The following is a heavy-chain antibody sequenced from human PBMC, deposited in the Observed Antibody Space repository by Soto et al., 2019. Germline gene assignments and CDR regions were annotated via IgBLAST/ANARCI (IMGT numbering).Heavy chain of an antibody. D-gene: IGHD5-18*01. Sequence: QVQLQQWGAGLLKPSETLSLTCAVYGGSFSGYYWSWIRQPPGKGLEWIGEINHSGSTNYNRSLKSRVTISAEPSRKQFPREVSSVSAAATAASYCARGKRQERGYSYGWGGYYMDVWGKGTTVTVSS. J-gene: IGHJ6*03. V-gene: IGHV4-34*01. CDR3: ARGKRQERGYSYGWGGYYMDV. CDR1: GGSFSGYY. CDR2: INHSGST.